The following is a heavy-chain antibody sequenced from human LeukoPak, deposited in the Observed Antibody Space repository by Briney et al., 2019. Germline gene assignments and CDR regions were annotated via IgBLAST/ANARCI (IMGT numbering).Heavy chain of an antibody. V-gene: IGHV4-59*01. CDR1: GGPISSYY. J-gene: IGHJ4*02. CDR2: IYYSGST. D-gene: IGHD2-15*01. Sequence: PSETLSLTCTVSGGPISSYYWSWLRQPPGKGLEWIGYIYYSGSTNYNPSLKSRVTISVDTSKNQFSLKLSSVTAADTAVYYCARGRYCSGGSCYYLSYFDYWGQGTLVTVSS. CDR3: ARGRYCSGGSCYYLSYFDY.